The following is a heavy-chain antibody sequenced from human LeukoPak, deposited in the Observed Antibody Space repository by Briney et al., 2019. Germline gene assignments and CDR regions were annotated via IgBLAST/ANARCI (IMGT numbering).Heavy chain of an antibody. CDR2: INPDGSVK. Sequence: GGSLRLSCVISAFTFGSNWMRWVRQAPWKGREWVANINPDGSVKYYVDSVEGRFTISRDNAKNSLYLQMNSLRVEDTAVYFCARGDSGDWSFDPWDQGTLVTVSS. CDR3: ARGDSGDWSFDP. V-gene: IGHV3-7*01. J-gene: IGHJ5*02. CDR1: AFTFGSNW. D-gene: IGHD6-19*01.